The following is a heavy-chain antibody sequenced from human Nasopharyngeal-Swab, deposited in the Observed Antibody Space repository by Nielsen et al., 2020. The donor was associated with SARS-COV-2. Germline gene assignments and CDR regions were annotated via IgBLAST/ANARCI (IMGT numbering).Heavy chain of an antibody. Sequence: GGSLRLSCAASGVTFSSYWMHWVRQAPGKGLVWVSRISTDGSSTNYADSVKGRFTISRDNAKNTLYLQMNSLRADDTAVYYCTRDGGFREGDYWGQGTLVTVSS. J-gene: IGHJ4*02. CDR1: GVTFSSYW. CDR2: ISTDGSST. CDR3: TRDGGFREGDY. D-gene: IGHD3-10*01. V-gene: IGHV3-74*01.